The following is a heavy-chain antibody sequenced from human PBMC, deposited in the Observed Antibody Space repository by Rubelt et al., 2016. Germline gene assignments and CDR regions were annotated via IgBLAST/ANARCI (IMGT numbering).Heavy chain of an antibody. V-gene: IGHV4-34*01. CDR3: ARGRRGSSSWLGRDYYGMDV. CDR2: INHSGRT. CDR1: GGSFSGYY. J-gene: IGHJ6*02. Sequence: QVQLQQWGAGLLKPSETLSLTCAVYGGSFSGYYWSWIRQPPGKGLEWIGEINHSGRTNYNPSLKSRVTISVDTSKNQFSLKPSSVTAADTAVYYCARGRRGSSSWLGRDYYGMDVWGQGTTVTVSS. D-gene: IGHD6-13*01.